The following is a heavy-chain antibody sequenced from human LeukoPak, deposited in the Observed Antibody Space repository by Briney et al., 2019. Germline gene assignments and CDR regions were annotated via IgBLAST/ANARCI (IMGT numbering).Heavy chain of an antibody. CDR1: GGSISSYH. J-gene: IGHJ6*02. Sequence: SETLSLTCTVSGGSISSYHWSWIRQPAGKGLEWIGRIYTSGSTNYNPSLKSRVTMSVDTSKNQFSLKLSSVTAADTAVYYCARLHHSGYYLGYGMDVWGQGTTVTVSS. D-gene: IGHD3-22*01. V-gene: IGHV4-4*07. CDR2: IYTSGST. CDR3: ARLHHSGYYLGYGMDV.